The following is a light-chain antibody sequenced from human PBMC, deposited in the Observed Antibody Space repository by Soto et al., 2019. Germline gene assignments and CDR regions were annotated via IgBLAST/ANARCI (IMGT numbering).Light chain of an antibody. V-gene: IGLV2-11*01. CDR3: CSYAGSYIYV. Sequence: QSALTQPRSVSGSPGQSVTISCTGTSSDVGGYNYVSWYQQHPDKAPKVMIYDVTKRTSGVPERFSGSKSGNTASLTISGLQAEDEADYYCCSYAGSYIYVFGSGTKVTVL. CDR2: DVT. CDR1: SSDVGGYNY. J-gene: IGLJ1*01.